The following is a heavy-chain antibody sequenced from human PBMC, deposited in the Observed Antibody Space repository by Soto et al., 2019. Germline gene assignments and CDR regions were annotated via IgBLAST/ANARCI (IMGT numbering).Heavy chain of an antibody. J-gene: IGHJ4*02. V-gene: IGHV3-23*01. Sequence: EVQLLESGGGLVQPGGSLRLSCAASGFTFNNYAMTWVRQAPGKGLEWVSAISGGGDTTSYADSVKGRFTVSRDGSKNTLDLPMAGLRAEDTALYYCAKGRGGSGSLTPRVDFWGQGTLVTVSS. CDR1: GFTFNNYA. D-gene: IGHD3-10*01. CDR3: AKGRGGSGSLTPRVDF. CDR2: ISGGGDTT.